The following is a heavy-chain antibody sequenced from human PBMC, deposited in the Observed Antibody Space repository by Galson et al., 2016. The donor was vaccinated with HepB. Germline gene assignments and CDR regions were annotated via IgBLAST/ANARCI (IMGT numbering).Heavy chain of an antibody. CDR1: GFTFSGSA. V-gene: IGHV3-21*01. CDR3: ARDGSYRDY. D-gene: IGHD3-10*01. J-gene: IGHJ4*02. Sequence: SLRLSCAASGFTFSGSAVHWVRQAPGKGLEWVSTISSSSNYIYYGDSVKGRFTISRDNAKNSLYLQMNSLRVEDTAVYYCARDGSYRDYWGQGTLVTVSS. CDR2: ISSSSNYI.